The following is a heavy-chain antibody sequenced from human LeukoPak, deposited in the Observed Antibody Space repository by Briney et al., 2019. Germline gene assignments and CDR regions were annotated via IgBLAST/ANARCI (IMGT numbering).Heavy chain of an antibody. CDR1: GFTFSSYA. Sequence: GGSLRLSCAASGFTFSSYAMHWVRQAPGKGLEWVAVISYDGSNKYYADSVKGRFTISRDNSKNTLYLQMNSLRAEDTAVYYCARDRQQQLAEYYFDYWGQGTLVTVSS. CDR2: ISYDGSNK. D-gene: IGHD6-13*01. V-gene: IGHV3-30*04. J-gene: IGHJ4*02. CDR3: ARDRQQQLAEYYFDY.